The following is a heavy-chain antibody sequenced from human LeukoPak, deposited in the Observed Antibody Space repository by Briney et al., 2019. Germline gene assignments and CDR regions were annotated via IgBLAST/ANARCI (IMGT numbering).Heavy chain of an antibody. D-gene: IGHD2-15*01. CDR2: IYYSGST. CDR1: GGSISSYY. V-gene: IGHV4-59*08. J-gene: IGHJ3*02. Sequence: SETLSLTCTVSGGSISSYYWSWIRQPPGKGLEWIGYIYYSGSTNYNPSLKSRVTISVDTSKNQFSLKLSSVTAADTAVFYCARHNSLLDAFDIWGQGTMVTVSS. CDR3: ARHNSLLDAFDI.